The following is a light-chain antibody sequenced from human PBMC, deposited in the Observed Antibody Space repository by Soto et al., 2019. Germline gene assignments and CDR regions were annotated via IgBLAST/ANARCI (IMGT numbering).Light chain of an antibody. CDR1: LSVSSY. CDR2: GAS. J-gene: IGKJ5*01. V-gene: IGKV3D-15*01. Sequence: IVMTQSPATLSVSPGERATLSCRASLSVSSYLAWYQQKPGQAPRLLISGASIRATGIPARFSGSGSWTDFTLTISSLESEDFAVYYCQQYNTWPPITFGQGTRQEIK. CDR3: QQYNTWPPIT.